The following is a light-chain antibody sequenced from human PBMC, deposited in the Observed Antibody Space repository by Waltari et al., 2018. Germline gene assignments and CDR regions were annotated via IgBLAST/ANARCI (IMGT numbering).Light chain of an antibody. CDR2: EVI. V-gene: IGLV2-18*02. CDR3: SSYSTSTTLV. CDR1: SSDIGDYNR. Sequence: QAALTQSPSVSGSPGQSVTISCTGTSSDIGDYNRVSWYQHHPGKAPKLIIYEVIKRPSGVSDRFSGSKSDNTASLTISGLQPEDEADYYCSSYSTSTTLVFGGGTRLTVL. J-gene: IGLJ2*01.